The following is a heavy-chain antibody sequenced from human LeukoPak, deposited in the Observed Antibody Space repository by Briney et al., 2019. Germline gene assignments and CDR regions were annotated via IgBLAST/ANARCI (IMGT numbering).Heavy chain of an antibody. V-gene: IGHV3-30*03. J-gene: IGHJ6*02. CDR1: GFTFSSYG. Sequence: GGSLRLSCAASGFTFSSYGMHWVRQAPGKGLEWVAVISYDGSNRYYADSVKGRFTISRDNSKNTLYLQMNSLRAEDTAVYYCSREYFDWSRNYYYGMDVWGQGTTVTVSS. D-gene: IGHD3-9*01. CDR3: SREYFDWSRNYYYGMDV. CDR2: ISYDGSNR.